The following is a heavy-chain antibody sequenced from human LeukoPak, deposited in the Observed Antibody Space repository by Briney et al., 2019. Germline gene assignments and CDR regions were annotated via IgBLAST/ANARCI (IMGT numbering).Heavy chain of an antibody. V-gene: IGHV3-21*01. CDR3: ALWFGELLYPPWSTFDY. D-gene: IGHD3-10*01. CDR1: GFTFSSYS. Sequence: PGGSLRLSCAASGFTFSSYSMNWVRQAPGKGLEWVSSISSSSSYIYYADSVKGRFTISRDNSKNTLYLQMNSLRAEDTAVYYCALWFGELLYPPWSTFDYWGQGTLVTVSS. J-gene: IGHJ4*02. CDR2: ISSSSSYI.